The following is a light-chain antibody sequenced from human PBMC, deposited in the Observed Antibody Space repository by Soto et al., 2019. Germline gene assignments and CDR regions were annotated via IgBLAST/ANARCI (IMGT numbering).Light chain of an antibody. J-gene: IGLJ1*01. CDR1: SSDVGSYTL. CDR2: ERS. Sequence: QSVLTQPASVSGSPGQSITISCTGTSSDVGSYTLVSWYQQPPGQAPKLMLYERSTRPSGVSNRFSGSKSGNTASLTISGLQAEDEADYYCCSFAGSSTVVFGTGTKVTVL. CDR3: CSFAGSSTVV. V-gene: IGLV2-23*01.